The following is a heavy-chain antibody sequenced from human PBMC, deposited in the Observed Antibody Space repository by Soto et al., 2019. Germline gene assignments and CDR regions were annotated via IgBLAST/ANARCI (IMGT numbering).Heavy chain of an antibody. CDR1: GFTFRDYY. Sequence: QVQLVESGGGVVKTSGSLRIACAASGFTFRDYYMGWVRQAPGRGLGWVSYISSSGNTIYYADSVKGRFTISRDNAKNSVYLQMNSLRAEDTALYFCAKMSSENYYDPVFSWGQGTLVTVSS. CDR2: ISSSGNTI. J-gene: IGHJ5*02. V-gene: IGHV3-11*01. D-gene: IGHD3-22*01. CDR3: AKMSSENYYDPVFS.